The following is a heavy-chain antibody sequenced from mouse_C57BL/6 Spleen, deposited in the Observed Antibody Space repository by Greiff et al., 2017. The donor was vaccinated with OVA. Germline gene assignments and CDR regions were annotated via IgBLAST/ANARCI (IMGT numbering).Heavy chain of an antibody. J-gene: IGHJ4*01. V-gene: IGHV5-4*01. CDR3: ARDGDSSGYGGAMDD. Sequence: EVKLMESGGGLVKPGGSLKLSCAASGFTFSSYAMSWVRQTPEKRLEWVATISDGGSYTYYPDNVKGRFTISRDNAKNNLYLQMSHLKSEDTAMYYCARDGDSSGYGGAMDDWGQGTSVTVSS. D-gene: IGHD3-2*02. CDR2: ISDGGSYT. CDR1: GFTFSSYA.